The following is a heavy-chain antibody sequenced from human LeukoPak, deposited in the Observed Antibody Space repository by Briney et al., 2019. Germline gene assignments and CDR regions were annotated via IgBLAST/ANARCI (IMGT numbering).Heavy chain of an antibody. CDR3: ARDRTDTAMVLDWYFDL. CDR1: GYTFTGYY. Sequence: GASVKVSCKASGYTFTGYYMHWVRQAPGQGLEWMGWINPNSGGTNYAQKLQGRVTMTRDTSISTAYMELSRLRSDDTAVYYCARDRTDTAMVLDWYFDLWGRGTLVTVSS. CDR2: INPNSGGT. V-gene: IGHV1-2*02. J-gene: IGHJ2*01. D-gene: IGHD5-18*01.